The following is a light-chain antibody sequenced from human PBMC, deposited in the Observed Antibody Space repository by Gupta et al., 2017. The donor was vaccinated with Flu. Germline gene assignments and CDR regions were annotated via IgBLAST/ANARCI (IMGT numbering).Light chain of an antibody. CDR2: DDS. CDR3: QVWGSSTDHLV. Sequence: GGNNIGSKSVHWYQQKPGQAPALVVHDDSDRPPGIPERFSGSNSGNTATLTISSVEAGDEADYYCQVWGSSTDHLVFGGGTKLTVL. CDR1: NIGSKS. J-gene: IGLJ3*02. V-gene: IGLV3-21*02.